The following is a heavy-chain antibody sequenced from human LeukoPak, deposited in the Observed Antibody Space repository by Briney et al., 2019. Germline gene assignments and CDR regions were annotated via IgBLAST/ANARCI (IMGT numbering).Heavy chain of an antibody. Sequence: PGGSLRLSCAASGFTFDDHTMHWVRQPPGKGLECVSLISWDGGTTYYAGSVKGRFTISRDNTKNSLYLEMNSLRTEDTALYYCAKSDHRGDGFNYDYWGQGTLVTVSS. D-gene: IGHD5-24*01. CDR2: ISWDGGTT. V-gene: IGHV3-43*01. CDR3: AKSDHRGDGFNYDY. J-gene: IGHJ4*02. CDR1: GFTFDDHT.